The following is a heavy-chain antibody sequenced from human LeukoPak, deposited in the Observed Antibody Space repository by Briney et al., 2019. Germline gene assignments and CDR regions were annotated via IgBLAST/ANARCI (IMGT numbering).Heavy chain of an antibody. CDR2: INPNSGGT. CDR1: GYTFTGYY. J-gene: IGHJ6*02. Sequence: ASVKVSCKASGYTFTGYYMRWVRQAPGQGLEWMGWINPNSGGTNYAQKFQGRVTMTRDTSISTVYMELSRLRSDDTAVYYCARDLPSCSSTSCYTEADYYYGMDVWGQGTTVTVSS. V-gene: IGHV1-2*02. D-gene: IGHD2-2*02. CDR3: ARDLPSCSSTSCYTEADYYYGMDV.